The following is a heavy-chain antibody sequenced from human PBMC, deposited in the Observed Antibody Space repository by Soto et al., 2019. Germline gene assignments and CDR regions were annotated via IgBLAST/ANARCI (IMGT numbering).Heavy chain of an antibody. CDR2: INPNSGGT. CDR3: ARGGNHTPFDY. J-gene: IGHJ4*02. D-gene: IGHD1-26*01. CDR1: GYTFTGYY. Sequence: ASVKVSCKASGYTFTGYYMHWVRQAPGQGLEWMGWINPNSGGTSYAQKFQGWVTMTRDTSISTAYMELSRLRSDDTAVYYCARGGNHTPFDYWGQGTLVTVSS. V-gene: IGHV1-2*04.